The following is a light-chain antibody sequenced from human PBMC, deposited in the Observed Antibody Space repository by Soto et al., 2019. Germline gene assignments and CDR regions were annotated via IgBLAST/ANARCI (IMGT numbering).Light chain of an antibody. V-gene: IGKV1-27*01. J-gene: IGKJ4*01. CDR2: AAS. Sequence: DIQITQSPSSLSASVGDRVTITCRARQGISNFLAWYQQKPGKVPKLLIYAASTLQSGVPSRFSGSGSGTYFTLTISSLQPEDVASYYCQKYNRAPLNLGGGTKVEIK. CDR3: QKYNRAPLN. CDR1: QGISNF.